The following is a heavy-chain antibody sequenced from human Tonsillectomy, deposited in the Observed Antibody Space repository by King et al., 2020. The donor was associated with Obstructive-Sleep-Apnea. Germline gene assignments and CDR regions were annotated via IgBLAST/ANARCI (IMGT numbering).Heavy chain of an antibody. CDR3: ATGYGFGELPPGY. Sequence: EVQLVESGGGLVQPGGSLRLSCSASGFTFSSHAMSWVRQAPGKGLEWVSSISGFGGSTYYADSVKGRLTISRDNTRNTLYVQMNSLRVEDTAMYYCATGYGFGELPPGYWGQGTLVTVSS. CDR1: GFTFSSHA. J-gene: IGHJ4*02. V-gene: IGHV3-23*04. D-gene: IGHD3-10*01. CDR2: ISGFGGST.